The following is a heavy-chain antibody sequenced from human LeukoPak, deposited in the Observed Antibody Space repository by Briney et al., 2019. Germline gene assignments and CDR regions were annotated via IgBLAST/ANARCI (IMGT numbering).Heavy chain of an antibody. CDR1: GYTFTSYG. V-gene: IGHV1-18*01. CDR2: ISAYNGNT. CDR3: ARAKYDSSGSSGDY. D-gene: IGHD3-22*01. Sequence: GASVKVSYKASGYTFTSYGISWVRQAPGQGLEWMGWISAYNGNTNYAQKLQGRVTMTTDTSTSTAYMELRSLRSEDTAVYYCARAKYDSSGSSGDYWGQGTLVTVSS. J-gene: IGHJ4*02.